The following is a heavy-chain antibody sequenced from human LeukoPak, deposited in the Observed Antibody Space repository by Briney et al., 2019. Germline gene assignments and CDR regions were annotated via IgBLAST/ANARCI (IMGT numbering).Heavy chain of an antibody. Sequence: PSETLSLTCTVSGGSISSSSYYWDWIRQSPGKGLEWIGNIYSGGSTYYNPSLKSRVTISVDTSKNQFSLRLSSVTAADTAVYYCALGYCGGGSCYAREYFQHWGQGTLVTVSS. CDR2: IYSGGST. CDR3: ALGYCGGGSCYAREYFQH. CDR1: GGSISSSSYY. J-gene: IGHJ1*01. V-gene: IGHV4-39*07. D-gene: IGHD2-15*01.